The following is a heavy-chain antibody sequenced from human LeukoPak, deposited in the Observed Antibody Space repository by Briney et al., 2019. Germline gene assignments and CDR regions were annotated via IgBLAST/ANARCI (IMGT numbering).Heavy chain of an antibody. CDR1: GFTFSSYA. CDR2: ISYDGSNK. V-gene: IGHV3-30-3*01. Sequence: PGRSLRLSCAASGFTFSSYAMHWVRQAPGKGLEWVAVISYDGSNKYYADSVKGRFTISRDNAKNSLYLQMNSLRAEDTAVYYCARELYSPEGDYWGQGTLVTVSS. D-gene: IGHD5-18*01. CDR3: ARELYSPEGDY. J-gene: IGHJ4*02.